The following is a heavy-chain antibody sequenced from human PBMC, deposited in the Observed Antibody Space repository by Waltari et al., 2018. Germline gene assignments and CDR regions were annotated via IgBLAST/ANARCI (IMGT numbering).Heavy chain of an antibody. CDR3: ASDPGFANGMDG. V-gene: IGHV3-53*01. CDR2: TKGGGNT. J-gene: IGHJ6*02. CDR1: WFFVSNNY. Sequence: EVTLVESGGVLTQPGGSLILSCSHSWFFVSNNYMSWVRQAPGKGLEWVSVTKGGGNTCYSDSVKGRLTISTDDSSNTLSLQMNSLRVEDTAVYYCASDPGFANGMDGWGQGTTVTVSS.